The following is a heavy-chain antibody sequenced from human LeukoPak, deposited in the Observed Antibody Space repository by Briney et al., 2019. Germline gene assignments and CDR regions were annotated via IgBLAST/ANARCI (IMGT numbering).Heavy chain of an antibody. CDR2: MNPNSGNT. CDR1: GYTFTSYD. J-gene: IGHJ5*02. Sequence: ASVKVSCKASGYTFTSYDINWVRQATGQGLEWMGWMNPNSGNTGYAQKFQGRVTITRNTSISTAYMELSSLRSEDTAVYYCATVAAAGTVDPWGQGTLVTVSS. D-gene: IGHD6-13*01. CDR3: ATVAAAGTVDP. V-gene: IGHV1-8*03.